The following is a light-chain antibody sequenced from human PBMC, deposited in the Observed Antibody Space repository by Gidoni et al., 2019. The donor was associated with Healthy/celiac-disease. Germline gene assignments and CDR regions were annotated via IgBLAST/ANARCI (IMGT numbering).Light chain of an antibody. CDR1: QSVFYSSNNKNY. CDR3: QQYYSTPT. Sequence: DIVMTQSPDSLAVSLGERATINCKSSQSVFYSSNNKNYLVWYQQKSGQPPKLLIYWASTRESGVADRLSGSGSGTDFTLTISSLQAEDVAVYYCQQYYSTPTFGQGTKVEIK. V-gene: IGKV4-1*01. J-gene: IGKJ1*01. CDR2: WAS.